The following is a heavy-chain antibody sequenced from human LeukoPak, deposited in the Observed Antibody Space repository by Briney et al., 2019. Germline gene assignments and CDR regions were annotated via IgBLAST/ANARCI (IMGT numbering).Heavy chain of an antibody. CDR3: AKGLTIAARWGY. V-gene: IGHV3-23*01. CDR1: GFTFSSYA. D-gene: IGHD6-6*01. CDR2: ISGSGGST. Sequence: GGSLRLSCAASGFTFSSYAMSWVRQAPGKGLEWVSAISGSGGSTSYADSVKGRFTISRDNSKNTLYLQMNSLRAEDTAVCYCAKGLTIAARWGYWGQGTLVTVSS. J-gene: IGHJ4*02.